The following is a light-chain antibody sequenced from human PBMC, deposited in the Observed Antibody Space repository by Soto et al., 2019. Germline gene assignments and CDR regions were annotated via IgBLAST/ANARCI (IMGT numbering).Light chain of an antibody. V-gene: IGKV1-5*03. J-gene: IGKJ1*01. Sequence: DIQMTQSPATLSASVGERWTITCRAFQNINDLLAWYQQKPGKAPNLLIYKASSLESGVPSRFSGSGYGTEFTLTISSLQPDDFATFYCQQYSTYSRAFGQGTKVDIK. CDR1: QNINDL. CDR3: QQYSTYSRA. CDR2: KAS.